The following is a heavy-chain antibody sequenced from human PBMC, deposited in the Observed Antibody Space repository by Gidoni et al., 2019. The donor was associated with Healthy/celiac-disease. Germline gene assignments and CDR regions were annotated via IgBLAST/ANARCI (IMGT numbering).Heavy chain of an antibody. CDR2: TYYRSKWYN. V-gene: IGHV6-1*01. J-gene: IGHJ4*02. D-gene: IGHD6-13*01. CDR3: AREGAADGTLY. CDR1: AHSSPSNSAD. Sequence: HVHPQQSGPGLEKPSQTLPLTCASTAHSSPSNSADWNWIRQSPSRGFEWLGRTYYRSKWYNDYAVSVKSRITINPDTFKNQFSLQLNSVTPEDTAVYYCAREGAADGTLYWGQGTLVTVSS.